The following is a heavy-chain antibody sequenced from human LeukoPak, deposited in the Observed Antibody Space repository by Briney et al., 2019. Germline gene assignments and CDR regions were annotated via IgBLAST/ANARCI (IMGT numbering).Heavy chain of an antibody. CDR1: GGSISSYY. D-gene: IGHD6-6*01. CDR3: ARGQLATGIFDH. J-gene: IGHJ4*02. V-gene: IGHV4-59*01. Sequence: PLETLSLTCTVSGGSISSYYWNWIRQPPGKGLEWIGHIYSSGSTKYNPSLKSRVTISVDTSKNQFSLKLISVTAADTAVYYCARGQLATGIFDHWGQGTLVTVSS. CDR2: IYSSGST.